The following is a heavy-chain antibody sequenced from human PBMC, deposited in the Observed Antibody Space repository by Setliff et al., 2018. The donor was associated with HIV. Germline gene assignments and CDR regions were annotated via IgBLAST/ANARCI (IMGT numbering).Heavy chain of an antibody. Sequence: RASVKVSCKASGYTSTSYDINWVRQAIGQGLEWMGWMNPDSGNTGSAQNFQGRLTITWNTSISTAYMELGSLGFDDTAVYFCARTRSGGSSVYYYYYMDVWGQGTAVTVSS. V-gene: IGHV1-8*01. D-gene: IGHD2-15*01. J-gene: IGHJ6*03. CDR2: MNPDSGNT. CDR3: ARTRSGGSSVYYYYYMDV. CDR1: GYTSTSYD.